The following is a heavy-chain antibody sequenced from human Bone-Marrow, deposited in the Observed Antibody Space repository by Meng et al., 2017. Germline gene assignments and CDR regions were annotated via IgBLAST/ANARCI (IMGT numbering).Heavy chain of an antibody. Sequence: QVQLVQSGAEVKKPGASVKVPCKASGDTFTGYYMHWVRQAPGQGLEWMGRINPNSGGTNYAQKFQGRVTMTRDTSISTAYMELSRLRSDDTAVYYCARSHFVVVVAATGIDWFDPWGQGTLVTVSS. J-gene: IGHJ5*02. D-gene: IGHD2-15*01. CDR3: ARSHFVVVVAATGIDWFDP. V-gene: IGHV1-2*06. CDR2: INPNSGGT. CDR1: GDTFTGYY.